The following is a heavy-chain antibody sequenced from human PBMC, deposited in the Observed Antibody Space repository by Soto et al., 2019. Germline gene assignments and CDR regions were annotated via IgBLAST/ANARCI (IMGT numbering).Heavy chain of an antibody. CDR1: GFTFTSYA. D-gene: IGHD6-6*01. V-gene: IGHV3-23*01. CDR2: ISGSGGST. CDR3: AKDGESSSGY. J-gene: IGHJ4*02. Sequence: EVQLLESGGGLVQPGGSQRLSCAASGFTFTSYAMTWVRQAPGKGLEWVSAISGSGGSTYYADSVKGRFTISRDNSKNTLYLQMNSLRAEDTAVYYCAKDGESSSGYWGQGTLVTVSS.